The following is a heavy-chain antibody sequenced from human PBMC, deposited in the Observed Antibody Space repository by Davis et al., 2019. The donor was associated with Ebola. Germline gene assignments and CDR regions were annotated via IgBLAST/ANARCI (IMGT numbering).Heavy chain of an antibody. CDR2: TIPIFGIT. J-gene: IGHJ3*01. D-gene: IGHD3-10*01. CDR3: ARGVLQGTFDV. CDR1: GGTFSSSA. Sequence: AASVKVSCKASGGTFSSSALSWVRQAPGQGLEWMGGTIPIFGITNYAQKFQGRVTITADKSTSAAYLELSSLTSDDTAVYYCARGVLQGTFDVWGQGTMVTVSS. V-gene: IGHV1-69*10.